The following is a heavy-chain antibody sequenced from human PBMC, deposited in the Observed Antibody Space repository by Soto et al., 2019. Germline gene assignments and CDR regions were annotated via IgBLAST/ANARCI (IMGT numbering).Heavy chain of an antibody. D-gene: IGHD5-18*01. CDR3: AMGKGAMVY. CDR1: GFTFSSYA. CDR2: ISYDGSNK. Sequence: QVQLVESGGGVVQPGRSLRLSCAASGFTFSSYAMHWVRQAPGKGLEWVAVISYDGSNKYYADSVKGRFTISRDNSKNTLYLQMNSLRAEDTALYYCAMGKGAMVYWGQGTLVTVSS. V-gene: IGHV3-30-3*01. J-gene: IGHJ4*02.